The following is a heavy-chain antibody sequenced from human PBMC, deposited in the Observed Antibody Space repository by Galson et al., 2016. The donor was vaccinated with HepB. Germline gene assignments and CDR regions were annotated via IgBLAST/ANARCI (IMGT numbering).Heavy chain of an antibody. Sequence: SLRLSCAASGFNVSSNYMSWVRQAPGRGLEWLAVISSGGRTFYADSVKGRFTISRQNSMNTLSLQMNSLRGDDTALYYCARGLERRHYYYGMDVWGQGTTVTISS. CDR2: ISSGGRT. V-gene: IGHV3-53*04. CDR3: ARGLERRHYYYGMDV. D-gene: IGHD1-1*01. J-gene: IGHJ6*02. CDR1: GFNVSSNY.